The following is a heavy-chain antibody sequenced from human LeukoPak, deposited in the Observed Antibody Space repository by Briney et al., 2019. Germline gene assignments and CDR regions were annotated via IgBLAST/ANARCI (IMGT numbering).Heavy chain of an antibody. CDR3: ASDRQIAY. CDR2: IKQDGSEK. CDR1: GFTFSNCW. V-gene: IGHV3-7*01. J-gene: IGHJ4*02. Sequence: PGGSLRLSCAASGFTFSNCWLTWVRQAPGQGLEWVANIKQDGSEKHYVDSVKGRFTISRDNAKNSLYLQMNSLRAEDTAVYDCASDRQIAYWGQGTLVTVSS.